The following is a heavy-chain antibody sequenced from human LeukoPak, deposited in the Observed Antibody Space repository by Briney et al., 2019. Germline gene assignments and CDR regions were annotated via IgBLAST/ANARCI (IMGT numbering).Heavy chain of an antibody. J-gene: IGHJ4*02. CDR3: ARVRDAYNYFDY. D-gene: IGHD2-21*01. Sequence: PGGSLRLSCAASGFTFSSHSMNWVRQAPGKGLEWISYITTSSSTMYHANSVKGRFTISRDNAKNSLYLQMNSLRAEDTAVYYCARVRDAYNYFDYWGQGTLVTVSS. V-gene: IGHV3-48*01. CDR2: ITTSSSTM. CDR1: GFTFSSHS.